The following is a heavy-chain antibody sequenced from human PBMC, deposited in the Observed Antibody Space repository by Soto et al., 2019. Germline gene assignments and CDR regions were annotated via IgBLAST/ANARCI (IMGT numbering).Heavy chain of an antibody. V-gene: IGHV4-34*01. CDR3: AREGSITIFGVVRSGKV. Sequence: SETLSLTCAVYGGSFSGYYWSWIRQPPGKGLEWIGEINHSGSTNYNPSLKSRVTISVDTSKNQFSLKLSSVTAADTAVYYCAREGSITIFGVVRSGKVRGQGTTVTVPS. CDR2: INHSGST. D-gene: IGHD3-3*01. J-gene: IGHJ6*02. CDR1: GGSFSGYY.